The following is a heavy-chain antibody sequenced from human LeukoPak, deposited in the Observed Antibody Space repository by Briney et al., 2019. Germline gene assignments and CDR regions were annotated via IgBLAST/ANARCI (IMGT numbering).Heavy chain of an antibody. CDR3: ARVSVAGTGPDY. CDR2: FSYNVHS. J-gene: IGHJ4*02. CDR1: GGAVSSSNYY. Sequence: SETLSLTCTVSGGAVSSSNYYWSWIRQSPGKGLEWVGFFSYNVHSDYNPSLKSRVTIAIDTSRNQFSLRLTSVTAADTAIYYCARVSVAGTGPDYWGQGTPVTVSS. D-gene: IGHD1/OR15-1a*01. V-gene: IGHV4-61*01.